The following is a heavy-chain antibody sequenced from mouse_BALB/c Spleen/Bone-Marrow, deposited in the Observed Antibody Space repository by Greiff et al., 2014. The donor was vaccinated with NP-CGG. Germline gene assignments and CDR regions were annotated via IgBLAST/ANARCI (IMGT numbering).Heavy chain of an antibody. V-gene: IGHV2-9*02. CDR1: EFSLTSYG. CDR2: IWAGGST. D-gene: IGHD1-1*01. Sequence: VNLVESGPGLVAPSQSLSITCTVSEFSLTSYGVHWVRQPPGKGLEWLGVIWAGGSTNYNSALMSRLSISKDNSKSQVFLKMNSLQTDDTAVYYCARGGSSRAWFAYWGQGTLVTVSA. CDR3: ARGGSSRAWFAY. J-gene: IGHJ3*01.